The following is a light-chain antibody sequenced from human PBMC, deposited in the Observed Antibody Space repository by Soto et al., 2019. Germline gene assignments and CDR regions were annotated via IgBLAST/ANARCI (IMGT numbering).Light chain of an antibody. CDR3: QKYTNVPA. CDR1: QGISNS. J-gene: IGKJ4*01. CDR2: AAS. V-gene: IGKV1-27*01. Sequence: DIQMTQSPSSLSASVGDRVTITCRASQGISNSLAWYQQIPGKVPKLLISAASTLQSGVPSRFSGSGSGTDFTLTISSLQHEDVATYYCQKYTNVPAFGGGTKVEIK.